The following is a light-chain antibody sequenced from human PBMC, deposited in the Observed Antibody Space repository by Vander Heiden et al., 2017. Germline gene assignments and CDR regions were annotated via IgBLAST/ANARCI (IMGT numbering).Light chain of an antibody. J-gene: IGKJ5*01. CDR2: DAS. V-gene: IGKV3-11*01. CDR1: RSVSTY. CDR3: QQRSNWPPVT. Sequence: ATEPYTQCDSTTLSCRASRSVSTYLGWYQQRPGQAPRLLIYDASKRASGIPARFSGSGSGTDFTITISSLEPEDSAVYYCQQRSNWPPVTFGQGTRLEIK.